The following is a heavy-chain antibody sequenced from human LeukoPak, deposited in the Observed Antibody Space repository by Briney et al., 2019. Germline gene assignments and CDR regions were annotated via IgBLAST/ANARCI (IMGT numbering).Heavy chain of an antibody. CDR1: GGSISSSSYY. CDR3: ARHLRELRSAFDI. Sequence: PSETLSLTCTVSGGSISSSSYYWGWIRQPPGKGLEWIGSIYYSGSTYYNPSLKSRVTISVDTSKNQFSLKLSSVTAADTAVYYCARHLRELRSAFDIWGQGTMVTVSS. J-gene: IGHJ3*02. CDR2: IYYSGST. V-gene: IGHV4-39*07. D-gene: IGHD1-7*01.